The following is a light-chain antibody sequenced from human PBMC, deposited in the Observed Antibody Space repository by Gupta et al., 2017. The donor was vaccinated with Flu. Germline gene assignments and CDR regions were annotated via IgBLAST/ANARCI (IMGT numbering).Light chain of an antibody. CDR2: DVS. CDR1: SSDIGTYNF. Sequence: QSALTQPASVSGSPGQSLTISCTGTSSDIGTYNFVSWYQQHPGKAPKLMIYDVSDRPSGVSNRFSGSKSGDTASLTISGLQAEDEAEYFCSSYARSSTLVVFGGGTKLTVL. CDR3: SSYARSSTLVV. V-gene: IGLV2-14*01. J-gene: IGLJ2*01.